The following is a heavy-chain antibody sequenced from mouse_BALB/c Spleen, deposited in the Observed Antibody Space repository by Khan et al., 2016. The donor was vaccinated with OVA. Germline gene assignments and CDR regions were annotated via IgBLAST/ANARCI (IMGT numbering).Heavy chain of an antibody. CDR3: ARSVTITTVVATDFDY. CDR2: ISYSGRT. CDR1: GYSITSDYA. D-gene: IGHD1-1*01. J-gene: IGHJ2*01. V-gene: IGHV3-2*02. Sequence: EVELVESGPGLVKPSQSLSLTCTVTGYSITSDYAWNWIRQFPGNKLEWMGYISYSGRTSYNPSLKSRISITRATSKNQFFLQLNSVTTEDTATYYCARSVTITTVVATDFDYWGQGTTLTVSS.